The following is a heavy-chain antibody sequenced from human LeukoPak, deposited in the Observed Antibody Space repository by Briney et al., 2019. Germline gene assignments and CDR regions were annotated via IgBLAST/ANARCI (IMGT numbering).Heavy chain of an antibody. CDR3: ARGRNWLREYHFCMDV. Sequence: PSETLSPTCSVNGGSFSGYFWTWVRQSPEKGLEWIGEINHAGTTNYNPSLKSRVTMLVDSPNNQFSLRLNSVTASDTAVYYCARGRNWLREYHFCMDVWGNGTTVIVSS. J-gene: IGHJ6*03. D-gene: IGHD6-6*01. V-gene: IGHV4-34*01. CDR2: INHAGTT. CDR1: GGSFSGYF.